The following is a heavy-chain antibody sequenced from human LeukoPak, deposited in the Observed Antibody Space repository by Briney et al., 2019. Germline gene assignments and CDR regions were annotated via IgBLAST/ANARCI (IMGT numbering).Heavy chain of an antibody. D-gene: IGHD5-18*01. CDR1: GGSISSYY. CDR3: ARASGVGYSYGNSDY. CDR2: IYYSGST. J-gene: IGHJ4*02. V-gene: IGHV4-59*01. Sequence: SETLSLTCTVSGGSISSYYWSWIRQPPGKGLGWIGYIYYSGSTNYHPSLKSRVSISVDTSKNQFSLKLSSVTAADTAVYYCARASGVGYSYGNSDYWGQGTLVTVSS.